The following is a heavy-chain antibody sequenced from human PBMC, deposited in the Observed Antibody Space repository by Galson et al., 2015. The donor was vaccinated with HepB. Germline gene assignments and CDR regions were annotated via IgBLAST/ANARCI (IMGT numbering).Heavy chain of an antibody. CDR1: GGSISSGSYY. CDR2: IYTSGST. Sequence: TLSLTCTVSGGSISSGSYYWSWIRQPAGKGLEWIGRIYTSGSTNYNPSLKSRVTISVDTSKNQFSLKLSSVTAADTAVYYCARGFLEWLLSGYYYYGMDVWGQGTTVTVSS. CDR3: ARGFLEWLLSGYYYYGMDV. V-gene: IGHV4-61*02. D-gene: IGHD3-3*01. J-gene: IGHJ6*02.